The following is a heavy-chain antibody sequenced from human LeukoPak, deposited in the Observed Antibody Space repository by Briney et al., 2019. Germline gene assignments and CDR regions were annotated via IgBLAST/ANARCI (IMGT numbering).Heavy chain of an antibody. D-gene: IGHD3-10*01. CDR1: GFTFSSYS. CDR3: AKDSAFYYIDV. Sequence: GGSLRLSCAASGFTFSSYSMNWVCQAPGKGLEWVSSISSSSSYIYYADSVKGRFTISRDNSKNTLYLQMNSLKGDDTAVYYCAKDSAFYYIDVWGKGATVIISS. J-gene: IGHJ6*03. V-gene: IGHV3-21*01. CDR2: ISSSSSYI.